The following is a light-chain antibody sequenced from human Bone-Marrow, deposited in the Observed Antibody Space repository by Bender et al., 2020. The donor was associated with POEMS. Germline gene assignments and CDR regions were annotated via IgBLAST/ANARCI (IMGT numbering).Light chain of an antibody. CDR3: QSPDSSGRYVL. Sequence: SSELTQPPSVSVSPGQTARITCSGDEVSDQYGFWYQQKPGQAPVLVIYKDKERPSGIPERFSGSSSGTTVTLTISGVRAEDEADYYCQSPDSSGRYVLFGGGTKVTVL. CDR2: KDK. V-gene: IGLV3-25*03. J-gene: IGLJ2*01. CDR1: EVSDQY.